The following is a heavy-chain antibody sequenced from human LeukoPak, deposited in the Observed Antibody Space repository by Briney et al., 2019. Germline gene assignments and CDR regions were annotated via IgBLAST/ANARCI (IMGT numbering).Heavy chain of an antibody. CDR3: ARVPSPYSSGQDPPTFDY. CDR1: GFTFSSYS. D-gene: IGHD6-19*01. V-gene: IGHV3-21*01. CDR2: ISSSSSYI. J-gene: IGHJ4*02. Sequence: KSGGSLRLSCAASGFTFSSYSMNWVRQAPGKGLEWVSSISSSSSYIYYADSVKGRFTISRDNAKNSLYLQMNSLRAEDTAVYYCARVPSPYSSGQDPPTFDYWGQGTLVTVSS.